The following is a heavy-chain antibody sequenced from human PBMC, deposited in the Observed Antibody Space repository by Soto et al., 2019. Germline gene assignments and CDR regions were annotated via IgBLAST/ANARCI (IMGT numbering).Heavy chain of an antibody. J-gene: IGHJ6*03. CDR2: INHSGST. CDR1: GGSFSGYY. CDR3: ARDPYYDFWSGFPTAMDV. V-gene: IGHV4-34*01. Sequence: SETLSLTCAVYGGSFSGYYWSWIRQPPGKGLEWIGEINHSGSTNYNPSLKSRVTISVDTSKNQFSLKLSSVTAADTAVYYCARDPYYDFWSGFPTAMDVWGKGTTVT. D-gene: IGHD3-3*01.